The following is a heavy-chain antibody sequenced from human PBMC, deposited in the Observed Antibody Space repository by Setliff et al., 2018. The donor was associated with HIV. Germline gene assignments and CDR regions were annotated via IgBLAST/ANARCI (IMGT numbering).Heavy chain of an antibody. CDR1: DASISTSNFL. V-gene: IGHV4-39*07. D-gene: IGHD3-3*01. J-gene: IGHJ3*02. CDR2: SYYSSRT. Sequence: TSETLSLTCTVSDASISTSNFLWGWIRQSPGKGLEWIGSSYYSSRTYYNPSLKNRVTISADTSKNHLSLKLTSLTAADTAVYYCARVSFWAFDIWGQGSMVTVSS. CDR3: ARVSFWAFDI.